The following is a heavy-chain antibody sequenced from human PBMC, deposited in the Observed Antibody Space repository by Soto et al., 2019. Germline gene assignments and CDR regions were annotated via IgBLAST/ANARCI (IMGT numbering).Heavy chain of an antibody. D-gene: IGHD6-19*01. CDR3: VDDTAYRSGWYGAFDI. CDR2: INPNSGGT. CDR1: GYTFTGYY. V-gene: IGHV1-2*02. J-gene: IGHJ3*02. Sequence: QVQLVQSGAEVKKPGASVKVSCKASGYTFTGYYMHWVRQAPGQGLEWMGWINPNSGGTNYAQKFQGRVTMSRDMCISTAYMELSRLRSDDTAVYYCVDDTAYRSGWYGAFDIWGQGTMVTVSS.